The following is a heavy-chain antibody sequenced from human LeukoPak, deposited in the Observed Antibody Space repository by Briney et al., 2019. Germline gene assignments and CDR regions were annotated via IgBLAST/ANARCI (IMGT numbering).Heavy chain of an antibody. CDR2: INQDGTEK. V-gene: IGHV3-7*01. CDR3: ARDGNFYDNNGCDY. Sequence: PGGSLRLSCAASGFTFTTYWMSWVRQLPGKGLEWVANINQDGTEKYYVDSVKGRFTISRDNAKNSLYLQMNTLRAEDTAVYYCARDGNFYDNNGCDYWGQGTLVTVSS. CDR1: GFTFTTYW. D-gene: IGHD3-22*01. J-gene: IGHJ4*02.